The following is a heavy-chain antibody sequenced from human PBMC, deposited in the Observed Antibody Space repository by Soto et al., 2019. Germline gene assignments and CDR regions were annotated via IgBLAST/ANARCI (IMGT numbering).Heavy chain of an antibody. V-gene: IGHV6-1*01. CDR3: ARQRGAVAGRPYGMDV. D-gene: IGHD6-19*01. Sequence: PSQTLSLTCASSGDSVPSNSDAWNWIRQSPSRGLEWLGRTYYRSKWYNDYAVSVKSRITINPDTSKNQFSLQLNSVTPEDTAVYYCARQRGAVAGRPYGMDVWGQGTTVTVSS. J-gene: IGHJ6*02. CDR1: GDSVPSNSDA. CDR2: TYYRSKWYN.